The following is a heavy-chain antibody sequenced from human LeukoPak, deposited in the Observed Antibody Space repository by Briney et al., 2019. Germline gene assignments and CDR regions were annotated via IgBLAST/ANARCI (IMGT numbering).Heavy chain of an antibody. D-gene: IGHD3-22*01. V-gene: IGHV4-39*01. CDR2: IYYSGST. J-gene: IGHJ4*02. CDR1: GGSISSYY. CDR3: ASKSSGHFDY. Sequence: SETLSPTCTVSGGSISSYYWGWIRQPPGKGLEWIGSIYYSGSTYYNPSLKSRVTISVDTSKNQFSLKLSSVTAADTAVYYCASKSSGHFDYWGQGTLVTVSS.